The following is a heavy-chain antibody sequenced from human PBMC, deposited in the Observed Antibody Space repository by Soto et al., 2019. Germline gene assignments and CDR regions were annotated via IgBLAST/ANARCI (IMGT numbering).Heavy chain of an antibody. CDR2: LSSSSSPI. D-gene: IGHD5-12*01. CDR3: AREDWLLNWFDP. Sequence: EVQLVESGGGLVQPGGSLRLSCAASGFTFSSYSINWVRQAPGKGLACVSYLSSSSSPIYYADSVTSRFTISRDNAKNSLYRQMNSLRAEDTAVYDCAREDWLLNWFDPWGHGTLVTVSS. J-gene: IGHJ5*02. CDR1: GFTFSSYS. V-gene: IGHV3-48*01.